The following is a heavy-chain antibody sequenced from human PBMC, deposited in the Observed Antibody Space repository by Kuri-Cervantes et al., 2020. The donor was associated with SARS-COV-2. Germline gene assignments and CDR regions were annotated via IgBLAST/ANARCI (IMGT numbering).Heavy chain of an antibody. J-gene: IGHJ6*02. V-gene: IGHV4-4*07. D-gene: IGHD6-13*01. CDR2: IYTSGST. CDR1: GGSISSYY. Sequence: ESLKISCTVSGGSISSYYWSWIRQPAGKGLEWIGRIYTSGSTNYNPSLKSRVTMSVDTSKNQFSLKLSSVTAADTAVYYCASATGIAAADHYYYYGMDVWGQGTTVTVSS. CDR3: ASATGIAAADHYYYYGMDV.